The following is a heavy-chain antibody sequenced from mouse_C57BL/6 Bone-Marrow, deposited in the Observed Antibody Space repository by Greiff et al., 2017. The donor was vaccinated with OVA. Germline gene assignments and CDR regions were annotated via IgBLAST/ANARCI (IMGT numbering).Heavy chain of an antibody. CDR2: IYPGDGDT. CDR1: GYAFSSSW. D-gene: IGHD1-1*01. CDR3: ARSPNYYGSRGYCDY. V-gene: IGHV1-82*01. J-gene: IGHJ2*01. Sequence: QVQLQQSGPELVKPGASVKISCKASGYAFSSSWMNWVKQRPGKGLEWIGRIYPGDGDTNYNGKFKGKATLTADKSSSTAYMQLSSLTSEDSAVYFCARSPNYYGSRGYCDYWGQGTTLTVSS.